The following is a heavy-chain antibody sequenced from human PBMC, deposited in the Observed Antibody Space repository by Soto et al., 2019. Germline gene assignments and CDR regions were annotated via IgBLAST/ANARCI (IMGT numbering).Heavy chain of an antibody. D-gene: IGHD1-26*01. J-gene: IGHJ2*01. Sequence: EVQLLESGGGLVQPGGSLRLSCVGSGFTFINYAMNWVRQTPGKGLEWVSTISGGGDRAFDADTVKGRFTISRDNSKNTLNLPMNSLRADDTAVYYCARKVLGATSRPDWWYFDLWGRGTLVTVSS. CDR2: ISGGGDRA. CDR1: GFTFINYA. V-gene: IGHV3-23*01. CDR3: ARKVLGATSRPDWWYFDL.